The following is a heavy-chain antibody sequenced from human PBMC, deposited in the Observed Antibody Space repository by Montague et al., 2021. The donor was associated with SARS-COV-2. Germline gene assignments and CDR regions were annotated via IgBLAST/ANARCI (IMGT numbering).Heavy chain of an antibody. Sequence: SLRLSCAASGFTFSSYGMRWVRQAPGKGLEWVAVIWYDGSNKYYADSVKGRFTISRDNSKNTLYLQMNSLRAEDTAVYYCARQLGYYYGMDVWGQGTTVTVSS. CDR2: IWYDGSNK. CDR3: ARQLGYYYGMDV. CDR1: GFTFSSYG. V-gene: IGHV3-33*01. J-gene: IGHJ6*02. D-gene: IGHD3-10*01.